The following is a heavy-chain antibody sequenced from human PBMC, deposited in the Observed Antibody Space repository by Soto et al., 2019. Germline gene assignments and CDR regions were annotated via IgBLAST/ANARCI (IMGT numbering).Heavy chain of an antibody. CDR2: IYHSGST. D-gene: IGHD5-12*01. V-gene: IGHV4-30-2*01. J-gene: IGHJ5*02. Sequence: PSETLSLTCAVSGGSISSGGYSWSWIRQPPGKGLEWIGYIYHSGSTYYNPSLKSRVTISVDTSKNQFSLKLSSVTAADTAVYYCARLGEWLRTYNWFDPWGQGTLVTVSS. CDR3: ARLGEWLRTYNWFDP. CDR1: GGSISSGGYS.